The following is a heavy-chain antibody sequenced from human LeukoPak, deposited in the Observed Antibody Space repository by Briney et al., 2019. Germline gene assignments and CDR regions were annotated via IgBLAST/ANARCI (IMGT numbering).Heavy chain of an antibody. CDR2: ITTSGST. CDR1: GLTASHNVNNA. V-gene: IGHV3-23*01. J-gene: IGHJ6*02. Sequence: GGSLRLSCAASGLTASHNVNNAMSWVRHAPGKGLEWVSGITTSGSTYYADSVKGRFTISRENSNNTLYLHMDSLRAEDTAVYYCAKAPVWNYYYGLDVWGQGTTVTVSS. CDR3: AKAPVWNYYYGLDV. D-gene: IGHD2-21*01.